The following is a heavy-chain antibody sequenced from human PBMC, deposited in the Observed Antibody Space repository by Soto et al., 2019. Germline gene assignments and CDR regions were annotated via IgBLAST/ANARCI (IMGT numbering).Heavy chain of an antibody. CDR2: IHYSGST. CDR3: ARAWTATAGWANWFDR. V-gene: IGHV4-31*03. D-gene: IGHD6-13*01. Sequence: QVQLQESGPGLVEPSQTLSLTCTVSGGSISGEGYYWSWIRQYSGRGLEWIGYIHYSGSTYYNPSLKSRVLISGDASKTQFFMNLSSVTAADTAVYYCARAWTATAGWANWFDRWGQGTLVTVSS. J-gene: IGHJ5*02. CDR1: GGSISGEGYY.